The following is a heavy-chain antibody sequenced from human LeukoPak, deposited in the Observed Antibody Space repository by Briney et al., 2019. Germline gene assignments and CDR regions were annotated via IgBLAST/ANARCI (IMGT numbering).Heavy chain of an antibody. CDR1: GFTFDDYA. V-gene: IGHV3-9*01. J-gene: IGHJ4*02. CDR3: ARVGSSSWSYYFDY. Sequence: PGRSLRLSCAASGFTFDDYAMHWVRQAPGKGLEWVSGISWNSGSIGYADSVKGRFTISRDNAKNSLYLQMNSLRPEDTALYYCARVGSSSWSYYFDYWGQGTLVTVSS. D-gene: IGHD6-13*01. CDR2: ISWNSGSI.